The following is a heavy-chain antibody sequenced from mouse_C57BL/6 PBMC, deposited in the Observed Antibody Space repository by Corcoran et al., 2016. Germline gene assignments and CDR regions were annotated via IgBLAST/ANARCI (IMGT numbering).Heavy chain of an antibody. V-gene: IGHV1-19*01. J-gene: IGHJ2*01. CDR1: GYTFTDYY. Sequence: EVQLQQSGPVLVKPGASVKMSCKASGYTFTDYYMNWVKQSHGKSLEWIGVINPYNGGTSYNQKFKGKATLTVDKSSSTAYMELNSLTSEDSAVYYCARPYDYDVEYFDYWGQGTTLTVSS. CDR3: ARPYDYDVEYFDY. CDR2: INPYNGGT. D-gene: IGHD2-4*01.